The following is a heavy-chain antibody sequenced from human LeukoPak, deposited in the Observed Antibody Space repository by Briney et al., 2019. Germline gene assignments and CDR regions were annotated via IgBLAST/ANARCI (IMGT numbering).Heavy chain of an antibody. Sequence: GGSLRLSCAAAGLTFSTNSMNWVRQAPGKGLEWVSYISFSSSTIYYADSVKGRFTISRDNAKNLLYLQMNSLRAEDTAVYYCAREAPRGTSSNPYYFDSWGQGTLVTVSS. CDR2: ISFSSSTI. V-gene: IGHV3-48*01. D-gene: IGHD6-6*01. J-gene: IGHJ4*02. CDR3: AREAPRGTSSNPYYFDS. CDR1: GLTFSTNS.